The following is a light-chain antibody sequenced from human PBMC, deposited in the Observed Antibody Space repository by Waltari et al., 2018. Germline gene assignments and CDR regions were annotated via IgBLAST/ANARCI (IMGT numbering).Light chain of an antibody. CDR3: QSSDTNCTHV. CDR2: KDT. CDR1: ALANQY. J-gene: IGLJ1*01. Sequence: SYELPQPPSVSVSPGQPARITCSGAALANQYVYWYQQKPGQAPVLMIYKDTERPSGIPERFSGSSSGTTVTLTISGVQAEDEADYYCQSSDTNCTHVFGIGTKVTVL. V-gene: IGLV3-25*03.